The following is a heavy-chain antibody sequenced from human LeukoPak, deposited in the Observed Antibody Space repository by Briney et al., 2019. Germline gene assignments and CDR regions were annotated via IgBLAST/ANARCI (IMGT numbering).Heavy chain of an antibody. CDR3: AELGITMIGGV. CDR1: GFPFSSFR. Sequence: QSGGSLRLSCAASGFPFSSFRMNWVRQAPGKGLEWVSYISSSGSTIYYADSVKGRFTISRDNAKNSLYLQMNSLRAEDTAVYYCAELGITMIGGVWGKGTTVTISS. D-gene: IGHD3-10*02. V-gene: IGHV3-48*04. CDR2: ISSSGSTI. J-gene: IGHJ6*04.